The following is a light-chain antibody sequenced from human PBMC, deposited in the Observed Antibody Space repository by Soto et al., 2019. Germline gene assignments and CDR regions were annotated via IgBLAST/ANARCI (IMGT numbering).Light chain of an antibody. V-gene: IGKV1-12*01. CDR3: QQYDTSPRT. J-gene: IGKJ1*01. CDR2: AAS. Sequence: IHMTQSPSSVSASVGDRVTITCRASQGISSWLAWYQQKPGKAPNLLIYAASSLHSGVPSRFSGSGSGTDFSLTISRLEPEDFAVYYCQQYDTSPRTFGQGTKVDIK. CDR1: QGISSW.